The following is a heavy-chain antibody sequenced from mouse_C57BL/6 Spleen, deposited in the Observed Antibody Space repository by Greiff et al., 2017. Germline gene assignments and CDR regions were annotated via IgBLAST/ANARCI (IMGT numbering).Heavy chain of an antibody. CDR3: ASSEIYDCYYVGWYFDV. CDR1: GYPFTIYW. D-gene: IGHD2-3*01. J-gene: IGHJ1*03. Sequence: QVQLQQSGTDLVKPGASVKLSCTASGYPFTIYWMPFVQPRPGQCLAWIGNINPSNGGTNSTEKFKRKATLTVDKSSSTAYMQLSSLPSEDSAVYFCASSEIYDCYYVGWYFDVWGTGTTVTVSS. CDR2: INPSNGGT. V-gene: IGHV1-53*01.